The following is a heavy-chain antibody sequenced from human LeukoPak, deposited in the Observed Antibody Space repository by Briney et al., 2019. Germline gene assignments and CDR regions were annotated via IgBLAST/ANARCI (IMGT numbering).Heavy chain of an antibody. CDR3: ARLANDYGDYGLDY. CDR2: IKQDGSEK. CDR1: GFTFSSYW. J-gene: IGHJ4*02. D-gene: IGHD4-17*01. Sequence: GGSLRLSCAASGFTFSSYWMSWVRQAPGKGLEWVANIKQDGSEKYYVDSVKGRFTISRDNVKKSLYLQMNSLRDEYTAVYYCARLANDYGDYGLDYWGQGTLVTVSS. V-gene: IGHV3-7*01.